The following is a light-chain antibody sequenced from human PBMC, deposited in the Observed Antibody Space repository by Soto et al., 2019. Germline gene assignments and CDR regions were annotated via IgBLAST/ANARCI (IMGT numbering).Light chain of an antibody. CDR2: ASS. CDR1: QGISSW. Sequence: DIQMTQSPSSVSASVGDRVTITCQASQGISSWLAWYQQKPGKAPKLLIYASSNLHTGVPSRLSGSASGTDFPLAISSLQPEEFAADYCQRTFSNPRTFVQGTKVDIK. J-gene: IGKJ1*01. V-gene: IGKV1-12*01. CDR3: QRTFSNPRT.